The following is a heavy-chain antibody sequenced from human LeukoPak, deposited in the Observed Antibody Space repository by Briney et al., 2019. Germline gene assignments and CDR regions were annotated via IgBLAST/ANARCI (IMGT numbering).Heavy chain of an antibody. CDR1: GFTFSSYW. V-gene: IGHV3-74*01. CDR2: INTDGGST. Sequence: GGSLRLSCAASGFTFSSYWMHWVRQAPGRGLLWVSRINTDGGSTSYADSVKGRITISRDNAKNTLYLQMNSLRVEDTAVYYCARDFMTAPGTPWGQGTLVTVSS. D-gene: IGHD1/OR15-1a*01. CDR3: ARDFMTAPGTP. J-gene: IGHJ5*02.